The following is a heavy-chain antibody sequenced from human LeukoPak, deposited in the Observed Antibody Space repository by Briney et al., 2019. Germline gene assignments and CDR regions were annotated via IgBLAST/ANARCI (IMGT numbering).Heavy chain of an antibody. V-gene: IGHV3-30*04. J-gene: IGHJ4*02. Sequence: GGSLRLSRADSGFTFSSYAMHWVRQAPGKGLEWVAVISDDGSNKYHADSVKGRFTISRDNTTNTLYLQMNSLRAEDTAVYYCARDRSRRYFDYWGQGTLVTVSS. CDR1: GFTFSSYA. D-gene: IGHD2-2*01. CDR3: ARDRSRRYFDY. CDR2: ISDDGSNK.